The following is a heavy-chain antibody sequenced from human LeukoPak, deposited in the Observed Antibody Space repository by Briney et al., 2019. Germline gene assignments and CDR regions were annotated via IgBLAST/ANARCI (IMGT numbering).Heavy chain of an antibody. V-gene: IGHV3-30-3*01. Sequence: PGGSLRLSCAASGFTFSSYAMHWVRQAPGKGLEWVAVISYDGSNKYYADSVKGRFTISRDNSKNTLYLQMNSLRAEDTAVYYCARDNEPVGATTGLDYWGQGTLVTVSS. D-gene: IGHD1-26*01. CDR1: GFTFSSYA. CDR2: ISYDGSNK. J-gene: IGHJ4*02. CDR3: ARDNEPVGATTGLDY.